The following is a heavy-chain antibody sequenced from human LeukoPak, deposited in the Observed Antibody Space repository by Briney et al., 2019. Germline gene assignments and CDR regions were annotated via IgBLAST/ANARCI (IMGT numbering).Heavy chain of an antibody. Sequence: SETLSLTCTVSGGSISSYYWRWIGQPPGKGLEWIGYIYYRGSTNYNRSLRGRVTISVDTSKNQFSLKLSSVTAADTAVYYCARDHPYYYDSSGYFDYWGQGTLVTVSS. V-gene: IGHV4-59*01. J-gene: IGHJ4*02. CDR3: ARDHPYYYDSSGYFDY. CDR2: IYYRGST. D-gene: IGHD3-22*01. CDR1: GGSISSYY.